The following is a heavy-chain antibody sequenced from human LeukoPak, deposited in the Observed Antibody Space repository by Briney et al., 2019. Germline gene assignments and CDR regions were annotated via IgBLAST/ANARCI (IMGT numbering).Heavy chain of an antibody. CDR1: GGSIRSSSYY. V-gene: IGHV4-39*07. CDR2: IYYSGST. CDR3: ARDTYYCDSSGYRREAHFDY. J-gene: IGHJ4*02. D-gene: IGHD3-22*01. Sequence: SETLSLTCTVSGGSIRSSSYYWGWIRQPPGKGLEWIGSIYYSGSTYYNPSLKSRVTISVDTSKNQFSLKLSSVTAADTAVYYCARDTYYCDSSGYRREAHFDYWGQGTLVTVSS.